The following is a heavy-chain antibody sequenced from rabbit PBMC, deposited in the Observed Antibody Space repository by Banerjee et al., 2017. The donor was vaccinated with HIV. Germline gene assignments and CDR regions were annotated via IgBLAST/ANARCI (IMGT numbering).Heavy chain of an antibody. CDR3: ARASYATWTGLLTRLDL. CDR1: GFDFSNYY. Sequence: QSLEESGGDLVKPGASLTLTCTASGFDFSNYYMSWVRQAPGKGLEWIACIYTDSDGTWYASWVNGRFTITRSTSLNTVSLQMNSLTAADTATYFCARASYATWTGLLTRLDLWGPGTLVTVS. V-gene: IGHV1S43*01. J-gene: IGHJ3*01. D-gene: IGHD6-1*01. CDR2: IYTDSDGT.